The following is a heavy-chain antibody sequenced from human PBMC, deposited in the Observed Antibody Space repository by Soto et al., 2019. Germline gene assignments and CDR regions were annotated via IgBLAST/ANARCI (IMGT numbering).Heavy chain of an antibody. CDR1: GFTFGNSA. Sequence: GGSLRLSCSASGFTFGNSAMHWVRQTPGRGLEYVAFINSNGRNKFYGESVKGRFTISRENAKNSLYLQMNSLRAGDTAVYYCARWNWQQLAFDYWGQGTLVTVSS. CDR2: INSNGRNK. D-gene: IGHD6-13*01. CDR3: ARWNWQQLAFDY. V-gene: IGHV3-64*04. J-gene: IGHJ4*02.